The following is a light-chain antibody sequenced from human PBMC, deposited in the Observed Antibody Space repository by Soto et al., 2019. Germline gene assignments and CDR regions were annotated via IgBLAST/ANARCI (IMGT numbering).Light chain of an antibody. CDR3: QQFHTYPWT. J-gene: IGKJ1*01. CDR2: TAS. V-gene: IGKV1-9*01. CDR1: QGITNY. Sequence: DVQLTQSPSFLSASVGDRVTITCRASQGITNYLAWYQQKPGKAPKPLIYTASTWQSGVPSRFSGSGAGAEFTLTITGLQPEDFATYFCQQFHTYPWTFGQGTKVEIK.